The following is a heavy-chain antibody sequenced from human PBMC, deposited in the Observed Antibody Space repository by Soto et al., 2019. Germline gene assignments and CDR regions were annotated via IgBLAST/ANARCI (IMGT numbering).Heavy chain of an antibody. CDR3: ARDPGIAVAGPVNYYYYYGMDV. J-gene: IGHJ6*02. Sequence: EVQLVESGGGLVQPGGSLRLSCAASGFTFSSYWMSWVRQAPGKGLEWVANIKQDGSEKYYVDSVKGRFTISRDNAKNSLYLQMNSLRAEDTAVYYCARDPGIAVAGPVNYYYYYGMDVWGQGTTVTVSS. D-gene: IGHD6-19*01. CDR1: GFTFSSYW. V-gene: IGHV3-7*01. CDR2: IKQDGSEK.